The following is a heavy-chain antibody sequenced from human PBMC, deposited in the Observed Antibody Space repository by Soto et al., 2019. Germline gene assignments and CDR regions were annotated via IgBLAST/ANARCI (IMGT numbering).Heavy chain of an antibody. CDR3: ARGKDFWSGYYYYYYGMDV. V-gene: IGHV4-34*01. D-gene: IGHD3-3*01. CDR2: INHSGST. CDR1: GWSFSGYY. Sequence: SETLSLTCAVYGWSFSGYYWSWIRQPPGKGLEWIGEINHSGSTNYNPSLKSRVTISVDTSKNQFSLKLSSVTAADTAVYYCARGKDFWSGYYYYYYGMDVWGQGTTVTVSS. J-gene: IGHJ6*02.